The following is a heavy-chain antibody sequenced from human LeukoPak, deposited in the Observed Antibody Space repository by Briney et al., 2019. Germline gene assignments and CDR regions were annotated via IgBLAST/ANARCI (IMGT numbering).Heavy chain of an antibody. CDR2: IKTKTDGGTP. D-gene: IGHD6-19*01. V-gene: IGHV3-15*01. J-gene: IGHJ4*02. CDR3: TTYRVGEQWMIPNY. Sequence: PGGSLRLSCVASGFTLSSAWMSWVRQAPGKGLEWFGRIKTKTDGGTPDYAAPVKGRFTISRDDSRNTLYLQMNSLKTEDTAVYYCTTYRVGEQWMIPNYWGQGTLVTVSS. CDR1: GFTLSSAW.